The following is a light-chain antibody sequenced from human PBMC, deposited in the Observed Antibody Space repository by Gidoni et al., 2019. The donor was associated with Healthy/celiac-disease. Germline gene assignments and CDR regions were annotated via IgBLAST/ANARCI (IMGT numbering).Light chain of an antibody. Sequence: DIVLTQSPRTLSLSPGERATLSCRASQSVSSSYLAWYQQKPGQAPRLLIYGASSRATGIPDRFSGSGSGTDFTLTISRLEPEDFAVYYCQQYGSSPPFTFGPGTKVDIK. V-gene: IGKV3-20*01. CDR2: GAS. CDR1: QSVSSSY. J-gene: IGKJ3*01. CDR3: QQYGSSPPFT.